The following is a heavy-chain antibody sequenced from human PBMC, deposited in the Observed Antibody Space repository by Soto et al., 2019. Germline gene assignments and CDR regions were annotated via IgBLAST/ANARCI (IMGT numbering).Heavy chain of an antibody. J-gene: IGHJ4*02. CDR1: GGSFSSGGHS. CDR2: IYYSGSP. V-gene: IGHV4-31*03. CDR3: ARVPYDSSGYGYFDS. Sequence: SETLSLTCTVSGGSFSSGGHSWSWIRQYPGKGLEWIGYIYYSGSPYYNPSLKSRVAISVDTSKNQFSLKLSSVTAADTAVYYCARVPYDSSGYGYFDSWGQGTLVTVSS. D-gene: IGHD3-22*01.